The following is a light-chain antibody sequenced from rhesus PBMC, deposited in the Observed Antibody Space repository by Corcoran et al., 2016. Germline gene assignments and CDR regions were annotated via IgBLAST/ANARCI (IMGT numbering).Light chain of an antibody. V-gene: IGKV1-74*01. Sequence: DIQMTQSPSSLSASVGDRVTITCRASENVNKYLHWYQQKPGKAQKLLFYAASTLQSGVPSRFSGSGSGTDYTITNSSLQPEDVASYCCQHNYGTPFTFGPGTKLDIK. CDR3: QHNYGTPFT. CDR1: ENVNKY. J-gene: IGKJ3*01. CDR2: AAS.